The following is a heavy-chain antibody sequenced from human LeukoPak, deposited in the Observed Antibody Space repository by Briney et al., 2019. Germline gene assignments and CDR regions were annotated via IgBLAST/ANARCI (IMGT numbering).Heavy chain of an antibody. D-gene: IGHD3-3*01. CDR3: LTGDYDFWSGFYSPNHYFDY. J-gene: IGHJ4*02. Sequence: SGGSLRLSCAVSGVTLTSAWMSWVRQAPGKGLEWVGRIKGKTAAGAPDYVASVKGRFTISRDDSKNTLFLQMNSLETEDTAVYYCLTGDYDFWSGFYSPNHYFDYWGQGTLVTVSS. CDR2: IKGKTAAGAP. V-gene: IGHV3-15*01. CDR1: GVTLTSAW.